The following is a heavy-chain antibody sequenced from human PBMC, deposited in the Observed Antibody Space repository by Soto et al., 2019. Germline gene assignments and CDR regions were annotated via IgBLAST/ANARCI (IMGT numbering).Heavy chain of an antibody. Sequence: GGSLRLSCAASGFTFSSYWMTWVRQAPGKGLEWVANIKQDGSEKYYVDSVKGRFTISRDNAKNSLYLQMNSLRDEDAAVYYCARSPYGGYVFDYWGQGTLVTVSS. D-gene: IGHD5-12*01. CDR1: GFTFSSYW. V-gene: IGHV3-7*01. CDR3: ARSPYGGYVFDY. J-gene: IGHJ4*02. CDR2: IKQDGSEK.